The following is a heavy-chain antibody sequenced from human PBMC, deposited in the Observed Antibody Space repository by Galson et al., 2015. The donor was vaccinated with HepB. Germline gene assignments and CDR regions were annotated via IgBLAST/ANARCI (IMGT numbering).Heavy chain of an antibody. CDR1: GFTFSSYT. J-gene: IGHJ6*02. Sequence: SLRLSCAASGFTFSSYTLYWVRQAPGKGLEWVALISYDGSDKYYAHCVKGRFTISRDNSKNTVYLQMNSLRVEDTAVYYCARIAVAAYYYYEGMDVWGQGTTVTVAS. D-gene: IGHD6-19*01. V-gene: IGHV3-30*04. CDR3: ARIAVAAYYYYEGMDV. CDR2: ISYDGSDK.